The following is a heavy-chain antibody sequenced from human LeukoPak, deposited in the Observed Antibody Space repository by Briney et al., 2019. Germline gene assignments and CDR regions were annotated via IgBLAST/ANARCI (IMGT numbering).Heavy chain of an antibody. CDR2: IYYGGST. D-gene: IGHD2-2*01. CDR1: GGSNSSSTYY. Sequence: SETLSLTCTVSGGSNSSSTYYWGWIRQPPGKGLEWIGNIYYGGSTFYNPSLKSRVTISLDTSKNQFSLKLSSVTAADTAVYFCARQCSSTSCYSYWGQGTLVTVSS. J-gene: IGHJ4*02. CDR3: ARQCSSTSCYSY. V-gene: IGHV4-39*01.